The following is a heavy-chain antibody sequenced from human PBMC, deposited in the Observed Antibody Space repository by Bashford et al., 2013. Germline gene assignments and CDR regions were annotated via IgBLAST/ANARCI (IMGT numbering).Heavy chain of an antibody. CDR3: ARRYRPGDGPXSFQH. V-gene: IGHV1-2*02. D-gene: IGHD2-8*02. CDR2: INPNSGGA. Sequence: WVRQAPGQGFEWMGWINPNSGGAKYAQKFQGRVSMTRDSSISTAYMELSGLTSDDTGVYYCARRYRPGDGPXSFQHWARAPWSPSPQ. J-gene: IGHJ1*01.